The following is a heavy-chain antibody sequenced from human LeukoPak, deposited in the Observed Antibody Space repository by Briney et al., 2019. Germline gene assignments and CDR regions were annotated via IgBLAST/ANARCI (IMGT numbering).Heavy chain of an antibody. J-gene: IGHJ4*02. CDR3: ARDLQVGRAPFDY. V-gene: IGHV3-48*04. Sequence: GGSLRLSCAASGFTFSSYSMNWVRQAPGKGLEWVSYISSSSSTIYYADSVKGRFTISRDNAKNSLYLQMNSLRAEDTAVYYCARDLQVGRAPFDYWGQGTLVTVSS. CDR1: GFTFSSYS. CDR2: ISSSSSTI.